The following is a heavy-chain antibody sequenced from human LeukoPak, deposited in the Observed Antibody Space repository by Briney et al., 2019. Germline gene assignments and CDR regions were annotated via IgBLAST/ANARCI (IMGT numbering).Heavy chain of an antibody. D-gene: IGHD3-22*01. Sequence: GGSLRLSCAASGFTFRSYAMGGVRQAPGKGPDWVSSISGSGGHPYCADSVKGRFIISRDNSKNTLDLQMNSLKVEDTAVYYCAKFRYHSNDNNYLDFNYWGQGTLVTVSS. CDR2: ISGSGGHP. V-gene: IGHV3-23*01. CDR1: GFTFRSYA. J-gene: IGHJ4*02. CDR3: AKFRYHSNDNNYLDFNY.